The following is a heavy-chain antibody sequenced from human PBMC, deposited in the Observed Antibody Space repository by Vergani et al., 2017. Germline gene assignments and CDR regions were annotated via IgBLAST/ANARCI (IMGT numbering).Heavy chain of an antibody. D-gene: IGHD3-16*01. CDR3: ASGKYYSDSTSHFRGRYFDV. V-gene: IGHV4-39*01. J-gene: IGHJ2*01. CDR2: IYNSGNG. CDR1: GGSISSGSYY. Sequence: QVQLQESGPGLVKPSQTLSLTCTVSGGSISSGSYYWGWIRQPPGKGLEWIGSIYNSGNGDSSSSLKSRVTISADTSKNQFSLRLTSVTAADPAVYYCASGKYYSDSTSHFRGRYFDVWGRGTLVTVPS.